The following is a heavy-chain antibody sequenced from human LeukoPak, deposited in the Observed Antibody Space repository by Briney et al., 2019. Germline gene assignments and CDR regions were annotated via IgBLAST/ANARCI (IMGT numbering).Heavy chain of an antibody. J-gene: IGHJ4*02. Sequence: PSETLSLTCTVSGGSISSSSYYWGWIRQPPGKGLEWIGSIYYSGSTYYNPSLKSRVTISVDTSKNQFSLKLSSVTAADTVVYYCARSYDSTGYYYCLSWDYWGQGTLVTVSS. CDR2: IYYSGST. CDR1: GGSISSSSYY. CDR3: ARSYDSTGYYYCLSWDY. D-gene: IGHD3-22*01. V-gene: IGHV4-39*07.